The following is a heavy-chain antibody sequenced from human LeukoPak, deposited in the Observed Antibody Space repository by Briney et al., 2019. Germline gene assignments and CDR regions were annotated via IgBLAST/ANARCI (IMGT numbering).Heavy chain of an antibody. D-gene: IGHD1-26*01. Sequence: SETLSLTCTVSGGSIGNYYSSWIRQPAGKGLEWIGRIYTSGSTNYNSSLKSRLTMSVDTSKNQFSLKLSSVTAADTAVYYCARLRPMGGSFPDSFDIWGQGTMVTVSS. CDR2: IYTSGST. V-gene: IGHV4-4*07. J-gene: IGHJ3*02. CDR1: GGSIGNYY. CDR3: ARLRPMGGSFPDSFDI.